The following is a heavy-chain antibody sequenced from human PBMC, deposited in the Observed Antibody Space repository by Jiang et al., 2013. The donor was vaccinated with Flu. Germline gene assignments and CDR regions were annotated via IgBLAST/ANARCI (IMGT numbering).Heavy chain of an antibody. CDR2: IYPGDSDT. D-gene: IGHD6-19*01. Sequence: KGSGYSFTSYWIGWVRQMPGKGLEWMGIIYPGDSDTRYSPSFQGQVTISADKSISTAYLQWSSLKASDTAMYYCARHGGIAVAAPDYWGQGTLVTVSS. V-gene: IGHV5-51*01. J-gene: IGHJ4*02. CDR1: GYSFTSYW. CDR3: ARHGGIAVAAPDY.